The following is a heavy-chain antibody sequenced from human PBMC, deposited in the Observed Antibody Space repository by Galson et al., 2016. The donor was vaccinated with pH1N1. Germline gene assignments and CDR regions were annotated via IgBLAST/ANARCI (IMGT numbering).Heavy chain of an antibody. D-gene: IGHD2-21*01. J-gene: IGHJ6*02. Sequence: PALVKPTQTLTLTCTFSGFSVSSSGVGVGWIRQPPGKALEWLAVIYWDDDRRFSPSLKSRLTITKDPSKKQVVLRMTNMDPMDTATYYCADSDSYYGLDVWGQGTTVTVSS. CDR3: ADSDSYYGLDV. CDR1: GFSVSSSGVG. V-gene: IGHV2-5*02. CDR2: IYWDDDR.